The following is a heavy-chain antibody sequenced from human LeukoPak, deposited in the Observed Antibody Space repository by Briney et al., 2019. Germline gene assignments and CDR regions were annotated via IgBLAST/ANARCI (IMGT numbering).Heavy chain of an antibody. Sequence: PGRSLRLSCVASGFSFGNYAMSWVRQAPGKGLQWVSQISGTGGATWYAGFARDRFTISRDNSKKTLYLQMSGLRVEDTAMYYCVKDPRDTYGTNWFVSWGQGTLLIVS. CDR3: VKDPRDTYGTNWFVS. CDR1: GFSFGNYA. J-gene: IGHJ5*01. D-gene: IGHD2-21*01. CDR2: ISGTGGAT. V-gene: IGHV3-23*01.